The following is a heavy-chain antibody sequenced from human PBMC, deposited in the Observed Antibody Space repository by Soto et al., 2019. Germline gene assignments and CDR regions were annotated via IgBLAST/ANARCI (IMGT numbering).Heavy chain of an antibody. D-gene: IGHD6-13*01. CDR2: ISPYNGNT. J-gene: IGHJ5*02. V-gene: IGHV1-18*01. CDR3: VRAIGYSSSSEWFDP. CDR1: GYTFTSYA. Sequence: ASVKVSCKASGYTFTSYAISWVRQAPGQGLEWMGWISPYNGNTNYAQKFQGRVTITRDTSASTAYMELSSLRSEDTAVYYCVRAIGYSSSSEWFDPWGQGTLVTVSS.